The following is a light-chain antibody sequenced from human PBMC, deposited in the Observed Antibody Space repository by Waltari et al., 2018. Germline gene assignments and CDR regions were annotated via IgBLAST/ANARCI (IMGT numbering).Light chain of an antibody. J-gene: IGKJ3*01. CDR2: AAS. CDR3: QQVNTYVFA. V-gene: IGKV1-9*01. CDR1: QGISSD. Sequence: DIQLTQSPSFLSASVGDRVTITCRASQGISSDLAWYQQSPGKDPKLLIYAASILQTGVPSRFSGSRSGTEFTLTVSSLQPEDCATYYCQQVNTYVFAFGPGTKVDIK.